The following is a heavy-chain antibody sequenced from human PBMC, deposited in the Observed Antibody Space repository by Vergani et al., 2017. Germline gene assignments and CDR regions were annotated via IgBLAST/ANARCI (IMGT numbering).Heavy chain of an antibody. D-gene: IGHD3-22*01. Sequence: EVQLLESGGGLVQPGGSLRLSCAASGFTFSSYAMSWVRQAPGKGLEWVSAISGSGGSTYYADSVKGRFTISRDNSKNTLYLQMNSLRAEDTAVYYCATARITMIVVVITTWAPFDAFDIWGQGTMVTVSS. CDR3: ATARITMIVVVITTWAPFDAFDI. CDR1: GFTFSSYA. CDR2: ISGSGGST. V-gene: IGHV3-23*01. J-gene: IGHJ3*02.